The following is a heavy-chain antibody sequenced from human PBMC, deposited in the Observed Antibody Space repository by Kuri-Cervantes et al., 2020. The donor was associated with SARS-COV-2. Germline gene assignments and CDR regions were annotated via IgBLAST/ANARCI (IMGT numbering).Heavy chain of an antibody. Sequence: SVKVSCKASGGTFSTDGITWVRQAPGQGLEWTGTIIPVLGTTTYSQKFQGRVTITADKSTSTAYMELSSLTPEDTAVYYCARVAAAAGPAGEYSFYMDVWGKGTTVTVSS. CDR2: IIPVLGTT. J-gene: IGHJ6*03. CDR1: GGTFSTDG. V-gene: IGHV1-69*04. D-gene: IGHD6-13*01. CDR3: ARVAAAAGPAGEYSFYMDV.